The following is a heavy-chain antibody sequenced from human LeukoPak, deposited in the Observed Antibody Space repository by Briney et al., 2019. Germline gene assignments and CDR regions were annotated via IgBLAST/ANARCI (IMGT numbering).Heavy chain of an antibody. V-gene: IGHV4-34*01. Sequence: ETLSLTCAVYGGSFSGYYWSWIRQPPGKGLEWIGEINHSGNTNYNPSLKSRVTISVDTSKNQFSLKLSSVTAADTAVYYCARGQNYYGSGSLSAVAVFDYWGQGTLVTVSS. CDR2: INHSGNT. D-gene: IGHD3-10*01. J-gene: IGHJ4*02. CDR1: GGSFSGYY. CDR3: ARGQNYYGSGSLSAVAVFDY.